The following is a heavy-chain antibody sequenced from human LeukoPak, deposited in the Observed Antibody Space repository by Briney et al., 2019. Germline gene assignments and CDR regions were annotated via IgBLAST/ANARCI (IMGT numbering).Heavy chain of an antibody. Sequence: ASVKVSCKASGYTFISYGITWVRQAPGQGLEWMGWISAYNNNTNYAQKFQGRATMTTDTSTSTAYMEVRSLRSDDTAVYSCARGDSSSWYALHFDYWGQGTLVTVSS. V-gene: IGHV1-18*01. D-gene: IGHD6-13*01. CDR2: ISAYNNNT. CDR1: GYTFISYG. CDR3: ARGDSSSWYALHFDY. J-gene: IGHJ4*02.